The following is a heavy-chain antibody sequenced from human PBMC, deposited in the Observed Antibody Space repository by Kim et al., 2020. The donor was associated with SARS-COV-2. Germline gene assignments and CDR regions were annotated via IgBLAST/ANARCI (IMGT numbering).Heavy chain of an antibody. CDR1: GGTFSSYA. CDR3: ARAGTAYYYDSSGPYYFDY. J-gene: IGHJ4*02. Sequence: SVKVSCKASGGTFSSYAISWVRQAPGQGLEWMGGIIPIFGTANYAQKFQGRVTITADESTSTAYMELSSLRSEDTAVYYCARAGTAYYYDSSGPYYFDYWGQGTLVTVSS. D-gene: IGHD3-22*01. V-gene: IGHV1-69*13. CDR2: IIPIFGTA.